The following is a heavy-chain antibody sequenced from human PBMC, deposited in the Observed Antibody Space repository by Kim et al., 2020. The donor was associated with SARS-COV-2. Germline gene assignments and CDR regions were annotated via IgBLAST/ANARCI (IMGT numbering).Heavy chain of an antibody. Sequence: SETLSLTCTVSGGSISSGGYYWSWIRQHPGKGLEWIGYIYDSGRTYYNPSLKSRVTISVDTSKNQFSLKLSSVTAADTAVYYCARGRLTIFGVVNSFEYWGQGTLVTVSS. V-gene: IGHV4-31*03. J-gene: IGHJ4*02. CDR3: ARGRLTIFGVVNSFEY. D-gene: IGHD3-3*01. CDR2: IYDSGRT. CDR1: GGSISSGGYY.